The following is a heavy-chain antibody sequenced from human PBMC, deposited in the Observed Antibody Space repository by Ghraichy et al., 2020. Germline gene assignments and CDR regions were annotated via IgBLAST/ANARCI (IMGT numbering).Heavy chain of an antibody. D-gene: IGHD4-17*01. CDR1: GGSISSSSYY. V-gene: IGHV4-39*01. Sequence: ETLSLTCTVSGGSISSSSYYWGWIRQPPGKGLEWIGSIYYSGSTYYNPSLKSRVTISVDTSKNQFSLKLSSVTAADTAVYYCASPGDGATDYWGQGTLVTVSS. CDR2: IYYSGST. CDR3: ASPGDGATDY. J-gene: IGHJ4*02.